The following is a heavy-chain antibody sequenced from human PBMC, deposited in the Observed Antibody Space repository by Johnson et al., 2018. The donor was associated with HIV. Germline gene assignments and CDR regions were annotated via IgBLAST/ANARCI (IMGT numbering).Heavy chain of an antibody. CDR1: GFTSGDYS. CDR2: IRSKAYGGTP. J-gene: IGHJ3*02. Sequence: VQLVESGGGLVQTGRSLRLSCIGFGFTSGDYSMNWVRQAPGRGLEWVGFIRSKAYGGTPEYAASVKGRFTISGDESGNIAYLQMDSLKTEDTAVYYCSSRPHGSGRPLDIWGQGTLVTVSS. D-gene: IGHD3-10*01. V-gene: IGHV3-49*04. CDR3: SSRPHGSGRPLDI.